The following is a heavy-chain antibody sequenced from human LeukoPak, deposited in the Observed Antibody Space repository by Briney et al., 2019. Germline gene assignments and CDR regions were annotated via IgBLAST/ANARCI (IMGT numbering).Heavy chain of an antibody. V-gene: IGHV3-23*01. D-gene: IGHD3-22*01. J-gene: IGHJ3*01. CDR3: ARKYYYDRSAYYAFDF. Sequence: GGSLRLSCEASGFSLSSYEMNWVRQAPGQGLEWVSVITGTGGSTFYADSVKGFTISRDNSKNTLHLQMNSLRAEDTAVYYCARKYYYDRSAYYAFDFWGQGTLVTVSS. CDR1: GFSLSSYE. CDR2: ITGTGGST.